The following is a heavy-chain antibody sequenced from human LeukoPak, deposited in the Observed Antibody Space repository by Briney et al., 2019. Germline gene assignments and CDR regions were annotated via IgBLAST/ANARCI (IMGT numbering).Heavy chain of an antibody. J-gene: IGHJ4*02. D-gene: IGHD5-18*01. CDR2: INHSGST. Sequence: SETLSLTCAVYGGSFSGYYWSWIRQPPGKGLEWIGEINHSGSTNYNPSLKRRVTISVDTSKNQFSLKLSSVTAADTAVYYCARHESDSYGTLDYWGQGTLVTVSS. V-gene: IGHV4-34*01. CDR3: ARHESDSYGTLDY. CDR1: GGSFSGYY.